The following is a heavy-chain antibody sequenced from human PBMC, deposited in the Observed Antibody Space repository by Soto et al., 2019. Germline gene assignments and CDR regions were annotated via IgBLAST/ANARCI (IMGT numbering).Heavy chain of an antibody. D-gene: IGHD3-3*01. V-gene: IGHV3-73*01. Sequence: PGGSLRLSCAASGFSFSASAVNWVRQASGTVLEWIGRITDKGSNYVTAYAAWVKGRFTVSRDDSKNTAYLQMNSLKIEDTAKYYSHSDFWSGFYPYWGRGTTVTVS. J-gene: IGHJ6*02. CDR3: HSDFWSGFYPY. CDR2: ITDKGSNYVT. CDR1: GFSFSASA.